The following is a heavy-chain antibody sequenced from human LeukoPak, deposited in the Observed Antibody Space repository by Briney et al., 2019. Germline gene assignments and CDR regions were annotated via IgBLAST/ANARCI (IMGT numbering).Heavy chain of an antibody. J-gene: IGHJ3*02. D-gene: IGHD2-2*01. Sequence: TGGSLRLSCSASGFTFSSYAMSWVRQAPGKGLEWVSAISGSGGSTYYADSVKGRFTISRDNSKNTLYLQMNSLRAEDTAVYYCARILVVPATYAFDIWGQGTMVTVSS. CDR1: GFTFSSYA. V-gene: IGHV3-23*01. CDR2: ISGSGGST. CDR3: ARILVVPATYAFDI.